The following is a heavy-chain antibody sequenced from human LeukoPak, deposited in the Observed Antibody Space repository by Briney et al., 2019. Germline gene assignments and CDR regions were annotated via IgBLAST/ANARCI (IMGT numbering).Heavy chain of an antibody. J-gene: IGHJ4*02. D-gene: IGHD3-22*01. CDR1: GYTFTSYY. CDR3: ARVDSSGYLNYFAF. Sequence: ASLKLSCKYSGYTFTSYYLHWLKQSPAQVLQWMAWINPYSCGTNYAPNFQGRVTMTRDTPISTAHMELSRLRSDDTAVYYCARVDSSGYLNYFAFWGQGTLVTVSS. CDR2: INPYSCGT. V-gene: IGHV1-2*02.